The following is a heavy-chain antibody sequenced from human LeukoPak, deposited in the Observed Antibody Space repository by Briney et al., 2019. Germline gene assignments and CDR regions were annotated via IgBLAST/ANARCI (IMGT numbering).Heavy chain of an antibody. V-gene: IGHV1-18*01. Sequence: PGASVKVSCKASGYIFTNYGISWVRQAPGQGPEWMGWISGHNGNTNYAQTVKGRVTMTADTSTTTVYIQMRTLNSEDTALYYSAREKGIGWYFFDYWGQGTPVTVSS. D-gene: IGHD6-19*01. CDR2: ISGHNGNT. CDR1: GYIFTNYG. CDR3: AREKGIGWYFFDY. J-gene: IGHJ4*02.